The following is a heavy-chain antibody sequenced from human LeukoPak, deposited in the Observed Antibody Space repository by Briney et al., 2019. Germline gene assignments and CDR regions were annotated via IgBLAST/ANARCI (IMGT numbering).Heavy chain of an antibody. J-gene: IGHJ6*04. Sequence: GGTLRLSCAASGFTFRSYVMNWVRQAPGKGLEWVSYISSSGSTIYYADSVKGRFTISRDYAKNSLYLQMNSLRAEDTAVYYCAELGITMIGGVWGKGTTVTISS. CDR3: AELGITMIGGV. CDR2: ISSSGSTI. CDR1: GFTFRSYV. D-gene: IGHD3-10*02. V-gene: IGHV3-48*03.